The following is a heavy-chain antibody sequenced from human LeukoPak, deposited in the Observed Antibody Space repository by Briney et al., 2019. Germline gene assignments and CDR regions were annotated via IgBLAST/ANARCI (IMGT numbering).Heavy chain of an antibody. V-gene: IGHV3-23*01. CDR1: GFSFSNYA. CDR3: AKARWVSNADAVY. J-gene: IGHJ4*02. D-gene: IGHD1-1*01. Sequence: GGSLRLSCAASGFSFSNYAMSWVRQAPARGLEWVSSIRGGGGDTFYADSVKGRFTLSRDDSRNTVYLQLNSLRVEDTAVYYCAKARWVSNADAVYWGQGTLVTVSS. CDR2: IRGGGGDT.